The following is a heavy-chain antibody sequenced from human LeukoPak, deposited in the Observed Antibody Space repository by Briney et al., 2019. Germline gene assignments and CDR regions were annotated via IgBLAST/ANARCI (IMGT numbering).Heavy chain of an antibody. CDR3: AQGNSDILTGYPPSWFDP. J-gene: IGHJ5*02. CDR2: IYTSGST. Sequence: NPSETLSLTCTVSGGSISSGSYYWSWIRQPAGKGLEWIGRIYTSGSTNYNPSLKSRVTISVDTSKNQFSLKLSSVTAADTAVYYCAQGNSDILTGYPPSWFDPWGQGTLVTVSS. V-gene: IGHV4-61*02. CDR1: GGSISSGSYY. D-gene: IGHD3-9*01.